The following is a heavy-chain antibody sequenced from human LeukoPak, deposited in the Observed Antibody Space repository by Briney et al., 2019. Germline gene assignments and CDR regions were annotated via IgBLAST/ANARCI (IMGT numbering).Heavy chain of an antibody. J-gene: IGHJ4*02. D-gene: IGHD3-9*01. CDR2: INPSGGST. CDR1: GYTFTSYY. V-gene: IGHV1-46*01. CDR3: ASDILTGYPLGDY. Sequence: ASVKVSCKASGYTFTSYYMHWVRQAPGQGLEWMGIINPSGGSTSYAQKFQGRVTMTRDTSTSTVYMELSSLRSEDTAVYYCASDILTGYPLGDYWGQGTWSPSPQ.